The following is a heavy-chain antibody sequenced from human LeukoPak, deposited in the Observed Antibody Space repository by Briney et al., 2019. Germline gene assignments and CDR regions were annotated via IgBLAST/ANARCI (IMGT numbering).Heavy chain of an antibody. D-gene: IGHD4-17*01. Sequence: GGSLRLSCAASGFTFSSFWMTWDRQAPGKGLEWVANIMHDGSDKYYVDSVKGRFAISRDNAKNSLYLQMNSLRAEDTAVYYCARLGGETFDYWGQGTLVTVSS. CDR3: ARLGGETFDY. J-gene: IGHJ4*02. CDR2: IMHDGSDK. V-gene: IGHV3-7*01. CDR1: GFTFSSFW.